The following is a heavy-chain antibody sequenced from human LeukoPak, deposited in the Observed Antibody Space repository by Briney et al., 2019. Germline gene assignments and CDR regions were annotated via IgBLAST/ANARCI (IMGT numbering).Heavy chain of an antibody. J-gene: IGHJ6*03. CDR2: IYYSGST. CDR3: ARGSITMVRGVMAGGANLDYYYYMDV. Sequence: TFSSYAMSWVRQPPGKGLEWIGSIYYSGSTYYNPSLKSRVTISVDTSKNQFSLKLSSVTAADTAVYYCARGSITMVRGVMAGGANLDYYYYMDVWGKGTTVTISS. V-gene: IGHV4-39*01. D-gene: IGHD3-10*01. CDR1: TFSSYA.